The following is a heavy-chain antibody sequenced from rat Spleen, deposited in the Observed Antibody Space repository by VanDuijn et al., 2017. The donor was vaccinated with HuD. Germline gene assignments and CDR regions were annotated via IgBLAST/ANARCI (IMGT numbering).Heavy chain of an antibody. V-gene: IGHV5S23*01. J-gene: IGHJ3*01. CDR3: ATGPRILRLDWFVY. Sequence: EVQLVESGGGLVQPGRPLELSCAASGFTFSDYNMAWVRQSPKKGLEWVAYISTGGDNTYYRDSVKGRFTISRDNAKSTLYLQLDSLRSEDTATYYCATGPRILRLDWFVYWGQGTLVTVSS. CDR1: GFTFSDYN. D-gene: IGHD1-6*01. CDR2: ISTGGDNT.